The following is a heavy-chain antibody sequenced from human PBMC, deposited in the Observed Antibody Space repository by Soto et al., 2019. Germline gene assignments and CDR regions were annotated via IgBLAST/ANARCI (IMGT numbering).Heavy chain of an antibody. V-gene: IGHV1-46*01. Sequence: QVQLVQSGAEVKKPGASVKVSCRASGYTFTSYYMHWVRQAPGQGLEWRGVINPSGGSTSYAQKFQGRVTMTRDTSTSTVYMELSSLRSEDTAVYYCARARLTGAVTPGSYWGQGTLVTVSS. D-gene: IGHD4-17*01. J-gene: IGHJ4*02. CDR2: INPSGGST. CDR3: ARARLTGAVTPGSY. CDR1: GYTFTSYY.